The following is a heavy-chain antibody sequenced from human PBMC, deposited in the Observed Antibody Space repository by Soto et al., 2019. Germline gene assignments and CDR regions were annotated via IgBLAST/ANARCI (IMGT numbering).Heavy chain of an antibody. CDR1: GYTFTSYD. CDR2: MNPNSGNT. V-gene: IGHV1-8*01. CDR3: ARGLKPMVRGVLLSWFDP. D-gene: IGHD3-10*01. Sequence: ASVKVSCKASGYTFTSYDINWVRQATGQGLEWMGWMNPNSGNTGYAQKFQGRVTITADESTSTAYMELSSLRSEDTAVYYCARGLKPMVRGVLLSWFDPWGQGTLVTVSS. J-gene: IGHJ5*02.